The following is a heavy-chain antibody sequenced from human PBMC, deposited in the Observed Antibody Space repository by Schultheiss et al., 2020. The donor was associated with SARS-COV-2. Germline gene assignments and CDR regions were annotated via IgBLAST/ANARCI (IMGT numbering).Heavy chain of an antibody. CDR2: ISGSGGST. D-gene: IGHD1-26*01. CDR3: ARKKWELLSYGMDV. J-gene: IGHJ6*02. V-gene: IGHV3-23*01. CDR1: GFTFSSYA. Sequence: GGSLRLSCAASGFTFSSYAMSWVRQAPGKGLEWVSGISGSGGSTFYADSVKGRFTISRDNSKNTLYLQMNSLRAEDTAVYYCARKKWELLSYGMDVWGQGTTVTVSS.